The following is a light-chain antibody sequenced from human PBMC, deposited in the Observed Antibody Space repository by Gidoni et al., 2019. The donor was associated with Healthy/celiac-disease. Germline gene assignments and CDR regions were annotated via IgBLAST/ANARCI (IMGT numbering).Light chain of an antibody. CDR2: GAS. CDR1: QSVSSSY. J-gene: IGKJ1*01. V-gene: IGKV3-20*01. CDR3: QQYGSSLRT. Sequence: ELELTQSPGTLSLSPGESATLSCRASQSVSSSYLAWYQQKPGQAPRLLIYGASSRATGIPDRGSGSGSGTDFTLTISRLEPEDFAVYYCQQYGSSLRTFGQXTKVEIK.